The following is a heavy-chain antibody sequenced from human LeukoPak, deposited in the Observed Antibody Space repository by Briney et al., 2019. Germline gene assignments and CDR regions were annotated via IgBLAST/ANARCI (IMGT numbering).Heavy chain of an antibody. CDR1: GASISNTDYY. CDR2: MYYSGST. CDR3: ARGDLKSDWFDP. V-gene: IGHV4-39*01. D-gene: IGHD3-10*01. J-gene: IGHJ5*02. Sequence: SETLSLTCTVSGASISNTDYYWVWIRQPPGKGLQWIGSMYYSGSTYYNPSLKSRVTMSVDTSNNQFSLRLSSVTAADTAVYYCARGDLKSDWFDPWGQGTLVTVSP.